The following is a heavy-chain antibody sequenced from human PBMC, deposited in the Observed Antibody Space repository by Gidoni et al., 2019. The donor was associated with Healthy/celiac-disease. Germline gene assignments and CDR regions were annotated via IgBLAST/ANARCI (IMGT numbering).Heavy chain of an antibody. CDR3: AKDFYSSGWHEGHFDY. CDR2: IRWNSDSI. D-gene: IGHD6-19*01. V-gene: IGHV3-9*01. J-gene: IGHJ4*02. Sequence: EVQLVESGGGLVPPGRSLRLSCAASGFTFHDYGMHWVRHAPGKGLEWVSGIRWNSDSIVYADSVKGRFTISRDNAKNSLYLQMNSLRSEDTALYYCAKDFYSSGWHEGHFDYWGQGTLVTVSS. CDR1: GFTFHDYG.